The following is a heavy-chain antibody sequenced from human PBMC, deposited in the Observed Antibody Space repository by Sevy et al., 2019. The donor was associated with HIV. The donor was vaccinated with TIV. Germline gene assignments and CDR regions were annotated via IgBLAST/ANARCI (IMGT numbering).Heavy chain of an antibody. CDR2: IYYSGST. CDR3: ASGSGSYYDAFHI. V-gene: IGHV4-59*01. D-gene: IGHD1-26*01. CDR1: GGSISGNF. J-gene: IGHJ3*02. Sequence: SETLSLTCSVSGGSISGNFWTWIRQPPGKGLEWIGYIYYSGSTNSNPSLKSRVSISLDTSKNQFSLRLNSVTAADTAVYYCASGSGSYYDAFHIWGQVTMVTVS.